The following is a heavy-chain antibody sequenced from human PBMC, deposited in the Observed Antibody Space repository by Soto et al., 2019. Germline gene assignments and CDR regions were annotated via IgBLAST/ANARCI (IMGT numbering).Heavy chain of an antibody. CDR3: ARVWAGSLGGNIVVVPAAGPDY. V-gene: IGHV4-30-4*01. J-gene: IGHJ4*02. CDR2: IYYSGST. Sequence: KPSETLSLTCTVSGGSISSGDYYWSWIRQPPXKGLEWIGYIYYSGSTYYNPSLKSRVTISVDTSKNQFSLKLSSVTAADTAVYYCARVWAGSLGGNIVVVPAAGPDYWGQGTLVTVSS. CDR1: GGSISSGDYY. D-gene: IGHD2-2*01.